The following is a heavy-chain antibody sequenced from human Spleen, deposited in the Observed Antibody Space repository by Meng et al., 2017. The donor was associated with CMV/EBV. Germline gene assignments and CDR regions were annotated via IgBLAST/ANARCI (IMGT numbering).Heavy chain of an antibody. D-gene: IGHD6-6*01. J-gene: IGHJ3*01. CDR3: VRADTSSGAFDV. V-gene: IGHV3-53*01. CDR2: IYSGGHR. CDR1: EFNLTSTY. Sequence: SCEASEFNLTSTYMNWVRQAPGKGLEWISVIYSGGHRYYAGSVKGRFTISRDNSKNTLHLQMNSLRAEDTAIYYCVRADTSSGAFDVWGQGTMVTVSS.